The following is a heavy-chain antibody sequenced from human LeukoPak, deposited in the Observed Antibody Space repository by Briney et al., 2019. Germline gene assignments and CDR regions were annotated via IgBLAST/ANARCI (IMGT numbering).Heavy chain of an antibody. CDR3: ASWDAFDI. J-gene: IGHJ3*02. CDR2: INHSGST. CDR1: EFTFSNYA. Sequence: GSLRLSCAASEFTFSNYAMSWIRQPPGKGLEWIGEINHSGSTNYNPSLKSRVTISVDTSKNQFSLKLSSVTAADTAVYYCASWDAFDIWGQGTMVTVSS. V-gene: IGHV4-34*08.